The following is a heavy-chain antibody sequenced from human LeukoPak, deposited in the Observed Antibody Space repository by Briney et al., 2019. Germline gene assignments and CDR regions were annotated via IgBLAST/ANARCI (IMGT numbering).Heavy chain of an antibody. V-gene: IGHV4-61*08. J-gene: IGHJ4*02. Sequence: SETLSLTCTVSGGSISSGGYYWSWIRQHPGKGLEWIGYIYYSGSTNYNPSLKSRVTISVDTSKNQFSLKLSSVTAADTAVYYCARHSGYSSGWGADYWGQGTLVTVSS. CDR1: GGSISSGGYY. D-gene: IGHD6-19*01. CDR2: IYYSGST. CDR3: ARHSGYSSGWGADY.